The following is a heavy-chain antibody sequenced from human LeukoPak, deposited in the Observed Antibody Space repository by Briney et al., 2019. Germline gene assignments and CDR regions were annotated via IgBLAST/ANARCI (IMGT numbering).Heavy chain of an antibody. Sequence: GGSLRLSCAASGFTVSSNYMSWVRQAPGKGLEWVSVIYSGGSTYYADSVKGRFTISRDNSKNTLYLQMNSLRAEDTAVYYCAKLNNSSPDWFFDYWGQGTLVTVSS. J-gene: IGHJ4*02. CDR2: IYSGGST. CDR1: GFTVSSNY. CDR3: AKLNNSSPDWFFDY. V-gene: IGHV3-66*04. D-gene: IGHD3-9*01.